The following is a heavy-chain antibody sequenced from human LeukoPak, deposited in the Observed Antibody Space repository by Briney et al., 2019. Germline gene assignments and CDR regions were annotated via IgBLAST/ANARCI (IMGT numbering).Heavy chain of an antibody. J-gene: IGHJ4*02. D-gene: IGHD4-11*01. Sequence: GGSLRLSCAASGFTFSSYGMPWVRQAPGKGLEWVAVISYDGSNKYYADSVKGRFTISRDNSKNTLYLQMNSLRAEDTAVYYCAKPATDYLFFDYWGQGTLVTVSS. CDR3: AKPATDYLFFDY. CDR2: ISYDGSNK. V-gene: IGHV3-33*05. CDR1: GFTFSSYG.